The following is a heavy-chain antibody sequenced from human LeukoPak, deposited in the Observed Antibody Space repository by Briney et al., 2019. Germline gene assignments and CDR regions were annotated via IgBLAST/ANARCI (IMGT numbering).Heavy chain of an antibody. V-gene: IGHV1-18*01. J-gene: IGHJ4*02. Sequence: VASVKVSCKASGFTFTNYGISWVRQAPGQGLEWMGWVSPNSGNTDYAQKFQGRVTMTTGTSTSTAYMELRSLRSDDTAVYYCAREGIHEFYFDFWGQGTLVTVSP. CDR1: GFTFTNYG. CDR3: AREGIHEFYFDF. CDR2: VSPNSGNT. D-gene: IGHD3-10*01.